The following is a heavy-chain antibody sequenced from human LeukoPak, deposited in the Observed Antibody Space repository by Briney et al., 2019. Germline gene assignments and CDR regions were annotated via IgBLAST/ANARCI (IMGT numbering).Heavy chain of an antibody. CDR3: ARHYDSSGYHLSPFDF. Sequence: LETLSLTCTVSGDSISSYYWSWIRQPPGKGLEWIGYIYYSGSTNYNPSLKSRVTISVDTSKKQLSLKLSSVTAADTAVYYCARHYDSSGYHLSPFDFWGRGILVTVSS. V-gene: IGHV4-59*08. J-gene: IGHJ4*02. CDR1: GDSISSYY. CDR2: IYYSGST. D-gene: IGHD3-22*01.